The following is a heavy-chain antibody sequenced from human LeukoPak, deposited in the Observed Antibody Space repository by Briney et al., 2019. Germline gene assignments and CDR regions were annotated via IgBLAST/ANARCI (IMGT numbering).Heavy chain of an antibody. D-gene: IGHD3-22*01. CDR3: AREGYYDSSGYSDAGIDY. CDR1: GFTFSIYT. Sequence: PGGSLRLSCAASGFTFSIYTMHWVRQAPGTGLEWVAVISYDGSTKYYADSMKGRFTISRDNSKNTLYLQMNSLRAEDTAVYYCAREGYYDSSGYSDAGIDYWGQGSLVTVSS. J-gene: IGHJ4*02. V-gene: IGHV3-30*04. CDR2: ISYDGSTK.